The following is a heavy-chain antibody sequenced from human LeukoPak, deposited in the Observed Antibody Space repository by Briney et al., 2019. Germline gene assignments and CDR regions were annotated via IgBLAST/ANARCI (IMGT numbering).Heavy chain of an antibody. V-gene: IGHV3-7*01. CDR2: IKQDGSEK. CDR3: ARLIADRTIYDY. D-gene: IGHD6-6*01. CDR1: GFTFNSYW. J-gene: IGHJ4*02. Sequence: GGSLRLSCAASGFTFNSYWMSWVRQAPGRGLGWLASIKQDGSEKYYVDSVKGRFTISRDNAKNSLYLQMNSLRAEDTAVYYCARLIADRTIYDYWGQGTLVTVSS.